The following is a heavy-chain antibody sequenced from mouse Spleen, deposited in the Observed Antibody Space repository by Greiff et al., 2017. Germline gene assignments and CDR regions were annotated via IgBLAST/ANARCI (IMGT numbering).Heavy chain of an antibody. CDR1: GYTFTSYW. CDR3: ARWYYDGSSPFAY. V-gene: IGHV1-69*01. D-gene: IGHD1-1*01. Sequence: QVQLQQPGAELVMPGASVKLSCKASGYTFTSYWMHWVKQRPGQGLEWIGEIDPSDSYTNYNQKFKGKATLTVDKSSSTAYMQLSSLTSEDSAVYYCARWYYDGSSPFAYWGQGTLVTVSA. CDR2: IDPSDSYT. J-gene: IGHJ3*01.